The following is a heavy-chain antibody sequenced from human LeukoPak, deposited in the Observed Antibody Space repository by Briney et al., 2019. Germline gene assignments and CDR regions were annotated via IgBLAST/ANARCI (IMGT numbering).Heavy chain of an antibody. Sequence: GGSLRLSRAASGFTFSSYWMSWVRQAPGKRLGWVANIKQDGSEKYYVDSVVGRFTISRDNAKNSLYLHVDSLRVEDTAVYYCARWGGGFDYWGQGTLVTVSS. D-gene: IGHD3-16*01. V-gene: IGHV3-7*04. CDR1: GFTFSSYW. CDR3: ARWGGGFDY. CDR2: IKQDGSEK. J-gene: IGHJ4*02.